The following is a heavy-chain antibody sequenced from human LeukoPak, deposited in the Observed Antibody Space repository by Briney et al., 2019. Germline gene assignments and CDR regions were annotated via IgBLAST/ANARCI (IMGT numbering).Heavy chain of an antibody. V-gene: IGHV1-8*01. D-gene: IGHD2-21*01. J-gene: IGHJ3*02. Sequence: ASVKVSCKASGYIFRSYDINWVRQATGQGLEWVGWMNPDSGDTGYAQKFRGRVTMTGNTSINTAYMELSSLTSEDTAVYYCVRQAILESKDAFDIWGQGTTVIVSP. CDR2: MNPDSGDT. CDR3: VRQAILESKDAFDI. CDR1: GYIFRSYD.